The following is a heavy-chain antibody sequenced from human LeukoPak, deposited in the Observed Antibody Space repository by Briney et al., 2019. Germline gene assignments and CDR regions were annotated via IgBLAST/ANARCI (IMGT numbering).Heavy chain of an antibody. CDR1: GGSISSYY. CDR3: ARGYNWGSPTRNFYYLDV. V-gene: IGHV4-4*07. CDR2: IYTSGST. Sequence: SETLSLTCTVSGGSISSYYWSWIRQPAGKGLEWIGRIYTSGSTNYNPSLKSRVTMSVDTSKNQFSLKLRFVTAADTAVYYCARGYNWGSPTRNFYYLDVWGKGTTVTVSS. D-gene: IGHD7-27*01. J-gene: IGHJ6*03.